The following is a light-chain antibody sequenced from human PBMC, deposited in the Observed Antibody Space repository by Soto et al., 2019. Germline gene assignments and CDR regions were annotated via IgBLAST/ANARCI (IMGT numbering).Light chain of an antibody. Sequence: DIQMTQSPSSLSASVGDRITITCQASQDISDYLNWYQQKPGTAPKLLIYDASNLETGVPSRFSGSGSGTDFIFTISSLQPEDIATYYCQQYDNLPLTFGGRTKVEIK. CDR2: DAS. CDR1: QDISDY. V-gene: IGKV1-33*01. J-gene: IGKJ4*01. CDR3: QQYDNLPLT.